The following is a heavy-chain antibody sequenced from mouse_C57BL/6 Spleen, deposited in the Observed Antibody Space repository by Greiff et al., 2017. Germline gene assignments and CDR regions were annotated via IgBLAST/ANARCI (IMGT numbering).Heavy chain of an antibody. J-gene: IGHJ1*03. D-gene: IGHD1-1*01. Sequence: VQLVESGAELVRPGASVKLSCKASGYTFTDYYINWVKQRPGQGLEWIARIYPGSGNTYYNEKFKGKATLTAEKSSSTAYMQLSSLTSADSAVYFCASTVVAQPYWYFDVWGTGTTVTVSS. V-gene: IGHV1-76*01. CDR1: GYTFTDYY. CDR3: ASTVVAQPYWYFDV. CDR2: IYPGSGNT.